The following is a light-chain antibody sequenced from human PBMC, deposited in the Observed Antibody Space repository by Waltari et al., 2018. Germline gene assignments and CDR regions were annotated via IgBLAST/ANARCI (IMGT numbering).Light chain of an antibody. CDR2: GAS. V-gene: IGKV3-15*01. J-gene: IGKJ5*01. CDR1: QSIADN. Sequence: VMTQSPATLSVSPGERATLSCRASQSIADNLAWYQQRRGQAPRLLIYGASTRATCVPARFTGRGSGTDFTLTISSLQSEDSAVYYCQQYNRWPPITFGLGTRLEI. CDR3: QQYNRWPPIT.